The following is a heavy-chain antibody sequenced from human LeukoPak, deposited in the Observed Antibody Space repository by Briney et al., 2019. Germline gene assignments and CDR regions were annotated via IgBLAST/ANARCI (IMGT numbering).Heavy chain of an antibody. J-gene: IGHJ3*02. CDR2: FDPEDGET. V-gene: IGHV1-24*01. Sequence: ASVKVSCKVSGYTLTELSMHWVRQAPGKGLEWMGGFDPEDGETIYAQKFQGRVTMTEDTSTDTAYMELSSLRSEDTAVYYCATDIVVVPAHDAFDIWGQGTMVTVSS. CDR1: GYTLTELS. D-gene: IGHD2-2*01. CDR3: ATDIVVVPAHDAFDI.